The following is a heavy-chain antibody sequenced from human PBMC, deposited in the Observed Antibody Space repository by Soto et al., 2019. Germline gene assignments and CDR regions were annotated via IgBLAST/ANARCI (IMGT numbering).Heavy chain of an antibody. CDR1: GFTLSNYW. J-gene: IGHJ4*02. CDR2: INTGGSTT. CDR3: VRIRRGDGYTFGY. Sequence: EVQLVESGGVSVQPGGSLRLSCTASGFTLSNYWMHWVRQAPGKGLVWVSRINTGGSTTTYADSVKGRFTISRDNAKNTLYLQMNSLRDEDTAVYYCVRIRRGDGYTFGYWCQGTLVTVSS. V-gene: IGHV3-74*01. D-gene: IGHD5-12*01.